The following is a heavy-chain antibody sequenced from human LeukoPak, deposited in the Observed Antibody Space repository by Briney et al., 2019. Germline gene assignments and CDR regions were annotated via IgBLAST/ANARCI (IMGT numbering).Heavy chain of an antibody. CDR1: GFTVINNY. Sequence: GGSLRLSCAASGFTVINNYMSWVRQAPGKGLEWVSLIYSDCSTYYADSVKGRFTISIDTSKNTLYLQMNNLTAEDTAVYYCARDLSSCGYVWDYWGQGTLVTVSS. J-gene: IGHJ4*02. CDR3: ARDLSSCGYVWDY. D-gene: IGHD3-22*01. V-gene: IGHV3-66*01. CDR2: IYSDCST.